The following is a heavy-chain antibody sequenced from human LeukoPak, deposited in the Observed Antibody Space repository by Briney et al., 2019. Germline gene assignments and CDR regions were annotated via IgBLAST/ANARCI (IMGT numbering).Heavy chain of an antibody. CDR3: TRHAFAVAGTGYYYYMDV. CDR2: IRSKANSYAT. J-gene: IGHJ6*03. Sequence: PGGSLRLSCAASGFTFSGSAMHWVRQASGKGLEWVGRIRSKANSYATAYAASVKGRFTISRDDSKNTAYLQMNSLKTEDTAVYYCTRHAFAVAGTGYYYYMDVWGKGTTVTVSS. V-gene: IGHV3-73*01. D-gene: IGHD6-19*01. CDR1: GFTFSGSA.